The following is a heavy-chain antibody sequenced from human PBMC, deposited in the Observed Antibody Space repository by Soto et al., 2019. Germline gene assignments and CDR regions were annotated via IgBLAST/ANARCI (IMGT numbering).Heavy chain of an antibody. D-gene: IGHD1-7*01. CDR3: TRGDWHSDDWFDP. Sequence: QVQLVQSGAEVKKPGASVKVSCRASGYTFTSYDINWVRQATGQGLEWMGWMNPNTGNTGYAQKFQGRVTMTRDTSTRTAYMELSSLRSEDTAVYFCTRGDWHSDDWFDPWGQGTLVTVSS. J-gene: IGHJ5*02. CDR1: GYTFTSYD. V-gene: IGHV1-8*01. CDR2: MNPNTGNT.